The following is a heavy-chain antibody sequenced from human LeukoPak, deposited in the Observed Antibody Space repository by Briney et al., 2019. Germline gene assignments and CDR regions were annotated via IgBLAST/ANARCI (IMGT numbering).Heavy chain of an antibody. V-gene: IGHV3-23*01. Sequence: GGSLRLSCLASGFTFSSSDMSWVRQAPGKGLEWVSAISRSGGSTYYADSVKGRFTISRDNAKNSLYLQMNSLRAEDTALYHCARSVASGYDSVGYYFDCWGQGTLVTVSS. CDR3: ARSVASGYDSVGYYFDC. CDR2: ISRSGGST. CDR1: GFTFSSSD. J-gene: IGHJ4*02. D-gene: IGHD5-12*01.